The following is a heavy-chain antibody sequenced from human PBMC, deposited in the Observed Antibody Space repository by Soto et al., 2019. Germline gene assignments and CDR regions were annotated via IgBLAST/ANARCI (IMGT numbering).Heavy chain of an antibody. CDR2: INHSGST. J-gene: IGHJ4*02. CDR3: ATERYSYGYGFDY. Sequence: KPSETLSLTCAVYGGSFSGYYWSWIRQPPGKGLEWIGEINHSGSTNYNPSLKSRVTISVDTSKNQFSLKLSSVTAADTAVYYCATERYSYGYGFDYWGPGTLVTVSS. CDR1: GGSFSGYY. D-gene: IGHD5-18*01. V-gene: IGHV4-34*01.